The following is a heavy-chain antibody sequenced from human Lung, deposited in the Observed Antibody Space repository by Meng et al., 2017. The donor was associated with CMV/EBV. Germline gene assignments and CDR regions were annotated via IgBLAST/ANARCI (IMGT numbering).Heavy chain of an antibody. CDR3: ATDGRGYSYGKYYYYYGMDV. Sequence: ASVXVSXKVSGYTLTELSMHWVRQAPGKGLEWMGGFDPEDGETIYAQKFQGRVTMTEDTSTDTAYMELSSLRSEDTAVYYCATDGRGYSYGKYYYYYGMDVWGQGXTVTASS. V-gene: IGHV1-24*01. D-gene: IGHD5-18*01. J-gene: IGHJ6*02. CDR2: FDPEDGET. CDR1: GYTLTELS.